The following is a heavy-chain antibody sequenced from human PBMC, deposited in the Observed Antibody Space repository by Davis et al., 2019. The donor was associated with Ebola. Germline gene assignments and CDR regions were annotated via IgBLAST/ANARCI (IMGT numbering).Heavy chain of an antibody. V-gene: IGHV3-15*05. J-gene: IGHJ4*02. CDR2: IKSKRDDGTA. CDR1: GFTFNNAW. D-gene: IGHD6-13*01. Sequence: PGGSLRLSCVASGFTFNNAWMSWVRQAPGKGREGVGRIKSKRDDGTAEYAAPVKGRFTISRDDSKNTLFLQMSSIKTDDTAVYSCATDATAAGYFAYWGQGALVTVSS. CDR3: ATDATAAGYFAY.